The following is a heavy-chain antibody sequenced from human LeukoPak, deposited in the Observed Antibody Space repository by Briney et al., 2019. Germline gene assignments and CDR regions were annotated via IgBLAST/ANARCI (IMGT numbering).Heavy chain of an antibody. J-gene: IGHJ3*02. CDR3: ARGLTKGRTGDRYAFDI. Sequence: GASVKVSCKVSGYTLTELSMHWVRQAPGKGLEWVGGFDPEDGETIYAQKFQGRVTMTEDTSTDTAYMELRSLRSDDTAVYYCARGLTKGRTGDRYAFDIWGQGTMVTVSS. D-gene: IGHD7-27*01. CDR1: GYTLTELS. V-gene: IGHV1-24*01. CDR2: FDPEDGET.